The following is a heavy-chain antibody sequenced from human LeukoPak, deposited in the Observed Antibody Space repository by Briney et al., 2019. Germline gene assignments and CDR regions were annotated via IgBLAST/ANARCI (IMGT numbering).Heavy chain of an antibody. CDR1: GYTFTSYY. CDR3: ARDNSVGDNAWWFDT. V-gene: IGHV1-46*01. CDR2: INPTSGST. D-gene: IGHD1-26*01. Sequence: GASVKVSCKASGYTFTSYYMNWVRQAPGQGLEWMGLINPTSGSTGYAQKFQGRVTMTRDTSASTDYLELSSLRSEDTAVYYCARDNSVGDNAWWFDTWGQGTLVTVSS. J-gene: IGHJ5*02.